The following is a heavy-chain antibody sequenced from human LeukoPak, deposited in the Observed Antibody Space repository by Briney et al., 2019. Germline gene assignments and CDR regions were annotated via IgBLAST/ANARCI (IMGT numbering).Heavy chain of an antibody. V-gene: IGHV1-18*01. CDR1: GYSFTSYD. Sequence: ASVKVSCKVSGYSFTSYDINWVRQAPGQGLEWMGWISTYNGNTNYTQKVQGRVTMTTDTSTSTAYMELRSLRSDDTAVYYCARGCGRELRCFDYWGQGTLVTVSS. CDR2: ISTYNGNT. CDR3: ARGCGRELRCFDY. J-gene: IGHJ4*02. D-gene: IGHD1-26*01.